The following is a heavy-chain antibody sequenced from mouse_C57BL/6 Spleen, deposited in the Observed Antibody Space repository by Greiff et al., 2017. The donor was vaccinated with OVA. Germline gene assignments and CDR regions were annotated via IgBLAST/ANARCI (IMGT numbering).Heavy chain of an antibody. CDR2: IDPEDGET. Sequence: EVQLVESGAELVKPGASVKLSCTASGFNIKDYYMHWVKQRTEQGLEWIGRIDPEDGETKYAPKFQGKATITADTSSNTAYLQLSSLTSEDTAVCYCARGRSDGYTYAMDYWGQGTSVTVSS. CDR1: GFNIKDYY. J-gene: IGHJ4*01. V-gene: IGHV14-2*01. CDR3: ARGRSDGYTYAMDY. D-gene: IGHD2-3*01.